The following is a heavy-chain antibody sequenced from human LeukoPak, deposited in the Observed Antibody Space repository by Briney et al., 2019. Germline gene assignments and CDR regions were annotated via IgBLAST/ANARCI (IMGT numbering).Heavy chain of an antibody. J-gene: IGHJ4*02. V-gene: IGHV3-15*01. CDR2: IKSKTDGGTT. CDR1: GFTFSNAW. CDR3: TTDSNYDILTGYYKFDY. Sequence: GGSLRLSCAASGFTFSNAWMSWVRQAPGKGLEWVGRIKSKTDGGTTDYAAPVKGRFTISRVDSKNTLYLQMNSLKTEDTAVYYCTTDSNYDILTGYYKFDYWGQGTLVTVSS. D-gene: IGHD3-9*01.